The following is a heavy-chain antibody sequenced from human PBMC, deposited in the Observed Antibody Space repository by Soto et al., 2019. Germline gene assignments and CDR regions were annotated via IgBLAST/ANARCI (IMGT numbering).Heavy chain of an antibody. J-gene: IGHJ4*02. CDR1: GGTFSSYA. D-gene: IGHD3-22*01. CDR3: ARAGDDSSGYYFDYFDY. Sequence: SVKVSCKASGGTFSSYAISWVRQAPGQGLEWMGGIIPIFGTANYAQKFQGRVTITADESASTAYMELSSLRSEDTAVYYCARAGDDSSGYYFDYFDYWGQGTLVTVSS. CDR2: IIPIFGTA. V-gene: IGHV1-69*13.